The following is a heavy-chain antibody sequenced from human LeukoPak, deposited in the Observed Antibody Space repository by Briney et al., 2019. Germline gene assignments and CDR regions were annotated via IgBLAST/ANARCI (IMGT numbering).Heavy chain of an antibody. CDR2: IIPIFGTA. CDR1: GGTFISYA. CDR3: ARVSSYGRYYFDY. J-gene: IGHJ4*02. Sequence: SVKVSCKASGGTFISYAISWVRQAPGQGLDWMGRIIPIFGTANYAQKFQGRVTITTDESTSTAYMELSSLRSEDTAVYYCARVSSYGRYYFDYWGQGTLVTVSS. D-gene: IGHD5-18*01. V-gene: IGHV1-69*05.